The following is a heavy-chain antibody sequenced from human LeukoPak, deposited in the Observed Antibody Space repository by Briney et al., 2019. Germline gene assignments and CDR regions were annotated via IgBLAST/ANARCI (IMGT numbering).Heavy chain of an antibody. Sequence: ASVKVSCKASGYTFTTYYMHWVRQAPGQGLEWMGIINPSGGGTSYAQKFQGRVTMSRDTSTSTVYMELSGLRSEDTAVYYCARSGDGHWFDPWGQGTLVTASS. CDR2: INPSGGGT. D-gene: IGHD2-21*01. V-gene: IGHV1-46*01. J-gene: IGHJ5*02. CDR3: ARSGDGHWFDP. CDR1: GYTFTTYY.